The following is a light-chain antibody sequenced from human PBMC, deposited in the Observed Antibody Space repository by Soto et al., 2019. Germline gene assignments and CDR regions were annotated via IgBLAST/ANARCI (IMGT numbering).Light chain of an antibody. CDR1: QSISSN. J-gene: IGKJ2*01. CDR3: QQYNNWPPYT. V-gene: IGKV3-15*01. Sequence: EIVMTQSPATLSVSPGERATLSCRASQSISSNLAWYQQKPGQAPRLLIYGASTRATGIPARFSGSGSGTDFTLTISSLQSEDFAVYYCQQYNNWPPYTFRQGTKLEIK. CDR2: GAS.